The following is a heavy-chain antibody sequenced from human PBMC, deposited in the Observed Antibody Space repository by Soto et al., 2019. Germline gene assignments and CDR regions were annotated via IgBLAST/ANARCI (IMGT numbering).Heavy chain of an antibody. CDR3: TRQWLSWGPFDY. V-gene: IGHV3-23*01. J-gene: IGHJ4*02. D-gene: IGHD3-22*01. Sequence: GGPLRLSCAASGFTFSSYAMSWVRQAPGKGLEWVSAISGSGGSTYYADSVKGRFTISRDDSKNTAYLQMNSLNTEDTAVYFCTRQWLSWGPFDYWGRGSLVTVSS. CDR1: GFTFSSYA. CDR2: ISGSGGST.